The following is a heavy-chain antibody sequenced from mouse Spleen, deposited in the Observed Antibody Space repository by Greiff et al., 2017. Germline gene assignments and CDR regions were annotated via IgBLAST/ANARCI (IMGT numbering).Heavy chain of an antibody. J-gene: IGHJ2*01. CDR2: IYPGGGYT. CDR1: GYTFTNYW. Sequence: QVQLQQSGAELVRPGTSVKISCKASGYTFTNYWLGWVKQRPGHGLEWIGDIYPGGGYTNYNEKFKGKATLTADTSSSTAYMQLSSLTSEDSAVYFCARMESLTGNFDYWGQGTTLTGSS. V-gene: IGHV1-63*02. D-gene: IGHD4-1*01. CDR3: ARMESLTGNFDY.